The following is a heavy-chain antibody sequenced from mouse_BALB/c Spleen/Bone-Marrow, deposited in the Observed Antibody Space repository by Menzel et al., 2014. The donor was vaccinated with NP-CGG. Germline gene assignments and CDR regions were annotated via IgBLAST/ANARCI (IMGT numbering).Heavy chain of an antibody. CDR1: GFTFSSYA. V-gene: IGHV5-9-3*01. CDR3: ARHFITTATGAMDY. CDR2: ISSGGSYT. J-gene: IGHJ4*01. D-gene: IGHD1-2*01. Sequence: EVKLMESGGGLVKPGGSLKLSCAASGFTFSSYAMSWVRRTPEKRLEWVATISSGGSYTYYPDSVKGRFTISRDNAKNTLYLQMSSLRPEDTAMYYCARHFITTATGAMDYWGQGTSVTVSS.